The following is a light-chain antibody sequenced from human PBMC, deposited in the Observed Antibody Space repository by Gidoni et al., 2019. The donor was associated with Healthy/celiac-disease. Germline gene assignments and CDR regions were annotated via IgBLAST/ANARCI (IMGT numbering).Light chain of an antibody. CDR1: QGVSSN. J-gene: IGKJ2*01. Sequence: EIVITQYAATLSVSPGERATLSCRASQGVSSNLALYQQKPGQAPRLLIYGASTRATGIPARFSVCGSGTEFPLTISSLQSEDFAVYYCHQYNNCPPYTFGQXTKLEIK. CDR2: GAS. CDR3: HQYNNCPPYT. V-gene: IGKV3-15*01.